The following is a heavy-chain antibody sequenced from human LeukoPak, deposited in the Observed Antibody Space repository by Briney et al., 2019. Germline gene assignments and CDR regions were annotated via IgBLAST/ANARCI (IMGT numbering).Heavy chain of an antibody. J-gene: IGHJ5*02. CDR1: GFTFRSYA. V-gene: IGHV3-23*01. Sequence: GGSLRLSCAASGFTFRSYAMSWVRQAPGKGLEWVSAISGSGGSTYYADSVKGRFTISRDNSRNTLYLQMNSLRAEDTAVYYCAKRMQLLWFGELTNWFDPWGQGTLVTVSS. CDR3: AKRMQLLWFGELTNWFDP. D-gene: IGHD3-10*01. CDR2: ISGSGGST.